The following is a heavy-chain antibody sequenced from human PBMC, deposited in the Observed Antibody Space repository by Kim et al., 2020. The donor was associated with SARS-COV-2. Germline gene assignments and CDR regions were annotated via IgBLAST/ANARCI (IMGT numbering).Heavy chain of an antibody. CDR3: ARGGYSYGYEAIFDY. Sequence: GGSLRLSCAASGFTFSSYWMSWVRQAPGKGLEWVANIKQDGSEKYYVDSVKRRFTISIDNAKNSLYLQMNSLRAEDTAVYYCARGGYSYGYEAIFDYWGQGTLVTVSS. J-gene: IGHJ4*02. V-gene: IGHV3-7*01. CDR2: IKQDGSEK. CDR1: GFTFSSYW. D-gene: IGHD5-18*01.